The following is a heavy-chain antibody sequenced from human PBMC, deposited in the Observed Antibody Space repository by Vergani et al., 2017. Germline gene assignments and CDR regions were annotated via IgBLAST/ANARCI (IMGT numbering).Heavy chain of an antibody. J-gene: IGHJ6*02. CDR1: DSSIMTNPY. Sequence: VQLQESGPGLVKPSETLTLTCDVSDSSIMTNPYWGWFRQSPGKGLEWIGSIHHSKYTYYYSSLKSRVSISIVSSSKFSLSLTSLTAADTAIYYCARHRGSGGFFPSSYFCGIHVWGHGTTVTVSS. D-gene: IGHD3-10*01. CDR3: ARHRGSGGFFPSSYFCGIHV. V-gene: IGHV4-38-2*01. CDR2: IHHSKYT.